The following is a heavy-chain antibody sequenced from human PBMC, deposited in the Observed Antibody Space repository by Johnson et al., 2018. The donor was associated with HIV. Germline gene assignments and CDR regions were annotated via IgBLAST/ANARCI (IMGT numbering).Heavy chain of an antibody. CDR2: IDTAGDT. Sequence: MQLVESGGGLVQPGGSLRLSCAASGFTLSSYDMHWVRQVTGKGLEWVSGIDTAGDTYYPGSVKGRFTISRDNAKNSLYLQMNSLRAEDTAVYYCAREALDAFDIWGQGTMVTVSS. J-gene: IGHJ3*02. V-gene: IGHV3-13*01. CDR3: AREALDAFDI. CDR1: GFTLSSYD.